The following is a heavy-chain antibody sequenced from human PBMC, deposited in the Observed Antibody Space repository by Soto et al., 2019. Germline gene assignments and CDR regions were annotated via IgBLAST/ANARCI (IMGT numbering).Heavy chain of an antibody. CDR3: ARGERRYYGSGSYYPFDY. CDR1: GGTFSSYA. CDR2: IIPIFGTA. D-gene: IGHD3-10*01. Sequence: SVKVSCKASGGTFSSYAISWVRQAPGQGLEWMGGIIPIFGTANYAQKFQGRVTITADESTSTAYMELSSLRSEDTAVYYCARGERRYYGSGSYYPFDYWGQGTLVTVSS. J-gene: IGHJ4*02. V-gene: IGHV1-69*13.